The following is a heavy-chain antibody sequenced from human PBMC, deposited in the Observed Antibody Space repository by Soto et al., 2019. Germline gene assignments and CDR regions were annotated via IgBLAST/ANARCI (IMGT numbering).Heavy chain of an antibody. D-gene: IGHD2-15*01. Sequence: QITLKESGPTLVKPTQTLTLTCTFSGFSLSTSGVGVGWIRQPPGKALEWLALIYWDDDKRYSPSLKSRLTITTDISQNQVVLNMTNMDPVDTATYYCAHRPSYCSGGSCYSGFDYWVQGTLVTVSS. J-gene: IGHJ4*02. V-gene: IGHV2-5*02. CDR2: IYWDDDK. CDR1: GFSLSTSGVG. CDR3: AHRPSYCSGGSCYSGFDY.